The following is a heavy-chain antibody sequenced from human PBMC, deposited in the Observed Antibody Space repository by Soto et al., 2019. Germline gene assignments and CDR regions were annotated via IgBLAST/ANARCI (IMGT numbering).Heavy chain of an antibody. D-gene: IGHD3-10*01. CDR3: ARPLWFGDPPRGYYYYYMDV. Sequence: QVQLVESGGGLVKPGGSLRLSCAASGFTFSDYYMSWIRQAPGKGLEWVSYISSSGSTIYYADSVKGRFTISRDNAKNSLYLQMNSLRAEDTAVYYCARPLWFGDPPRGYYYYYMDVWGKGTTVTVSS. J-gene: IGHJ6*03. CDR1: GFTFSDYY. CDR2: ISSSGSTI. V-gene: IGHV3-11*01.